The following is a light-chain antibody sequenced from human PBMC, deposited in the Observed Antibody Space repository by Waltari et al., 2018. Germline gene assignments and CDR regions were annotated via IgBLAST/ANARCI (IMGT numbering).Light chain of an antibody. V-gene: IGKV1-39*01. Sequence: DVQMTQSPSSLSAXVGARVTVNCRASQGFGYHLNWYQRQPGRGPRRLIYSASTLESGVPSRFSGSGYGTDFTLTISGLQPDDFGTYFCQQSWDAPRTFGQGTKVELK. J-gene: IGKJ1*01. CDR2: SAS. CDR1: QGFGYH. CDR3: QQSWDAPRT.